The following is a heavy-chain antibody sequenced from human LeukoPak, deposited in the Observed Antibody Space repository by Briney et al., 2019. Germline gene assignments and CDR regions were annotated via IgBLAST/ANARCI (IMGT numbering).Heavy chain of an antibody. D-gene: IGHD3-10*01. J-gene: IGHJ4*02. CDR3: ARDWVGYYGSGSSDY. V-gene: IGHV3-48*03. CDR1: GFTFSSYE. Sequence: GGSLRLSCAASGFTFSSYEMNWVRQAPGKGLEWVSYISSSGSTEYYADSVKGRFTISRDDAKNSLYLQMNSLRAEDTAVYYCARDWVGYYGSGSSDYWGQGTLVTVSS. CDR2: ISSSGSTE.